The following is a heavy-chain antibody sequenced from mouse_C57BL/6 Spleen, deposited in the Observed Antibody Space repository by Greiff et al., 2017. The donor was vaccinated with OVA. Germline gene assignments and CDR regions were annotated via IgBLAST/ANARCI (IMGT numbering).Heavy chain of an antibody. Sequence: EVMLVESGGGLVQPGGSLSLSCAASGFTFTDYYMSWVRQPPGKALEWLGFIRNKANGYTTEYSASVKGRFTISRDNSQSILYLQMNALRAEDSATYYGARLTGAWFAYWGQGTLVTVSA. CDR3: ARLTGAWFAY. J-gene: IGHJ3*01. D-gene: IGHD4-1*01. CDR2: IRNKANGYTT. V-gene: IGHV7-3*01. CDR1: GFTFTDYY.